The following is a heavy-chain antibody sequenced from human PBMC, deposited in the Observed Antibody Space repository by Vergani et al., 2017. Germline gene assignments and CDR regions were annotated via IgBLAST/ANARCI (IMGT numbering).Heavy chain of an antibody. J-gene: IGHJ4*02. CDR1: GFTFTSSA. Sequence: QMQLVQSGPEVKKPGTSVKVSCKASGFTFTSSAMQWVRQARGQRLEWIGWIVVGSGNTNYAQKFQERVTITMDISTSTAYMELGSLRSEDTAVYYCAAGWGADSYGLGHYWGQGTLVTVSS. CDR3: AAGWGADSYGLGHY. CDR2: IVVGSGNT. D-gene: IGHD5-18*01. V-gene: IGHV1-58*02.